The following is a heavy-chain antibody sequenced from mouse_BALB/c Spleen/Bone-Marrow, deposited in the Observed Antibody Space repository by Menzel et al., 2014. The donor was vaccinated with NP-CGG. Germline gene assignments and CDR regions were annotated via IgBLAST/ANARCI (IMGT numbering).Heavy chain of an antibody. CDR1: GYTFTNYW. J-gene: IGHJ4*01. D-gene: IGHD2-14*01. V-gene: IGHV1-69*02. CDR2: IYPSDRYS. CDR3: TRRDRYDYYGVDY. Sequence: QVQLQQSGAELVRPGASVKVSCKASGYTFTNYWINWVRQRPGQGLEWIGNIYPSDRYSNYNQKFKDKATLTVDKSSRTAYVQLSSPTSEDSAVYYCTRRDRYDYYGVDYWGQGTSVTVSS.